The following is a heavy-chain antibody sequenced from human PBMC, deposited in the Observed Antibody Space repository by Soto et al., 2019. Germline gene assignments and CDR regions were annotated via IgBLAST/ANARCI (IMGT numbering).Heavy chain of an antibody. D-gene: IGHD5-12*01. V-gene: IGHV1-3*05. CDR1: GYTFTNYA. CDR2: INAGNGNT. Sequence: QVQLVQSGAEEKKPGASVKVSCKASGYTFTNYAIHWVRQAPGQRLEWMGWINAGNGNTKYSQKFQGRVTITRDTSASTAELELSSLRSEDTAVYYCATSYSAYDYHYYYGMDVWGQGTTVTVSS. J-gene: IGHJ6*02. CDR3: ATSYSAYDYHYYYGMDV.